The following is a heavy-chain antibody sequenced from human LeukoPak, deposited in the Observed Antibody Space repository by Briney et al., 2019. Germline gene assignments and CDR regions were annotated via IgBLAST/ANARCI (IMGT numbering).Heavy chain of an antibody. D-gene: IGHD2-2*01. CDR1: GFTFDDYG. CDR3: ARGTSSTSFYRY. V-gene: IGHV3-20*04. J-gene: IGHJ4*02. Sequence: PGRSLRLSCAASGFTFDDYGMIWVRQAPGRGLEWVSGINWNGGSTGYADSVKGRFTISRDNAKNSLYLRMNNLRAEDTALYYCARGTSSTSFYRYWGQGTLVTVSS. CDR2: INWNGGST.